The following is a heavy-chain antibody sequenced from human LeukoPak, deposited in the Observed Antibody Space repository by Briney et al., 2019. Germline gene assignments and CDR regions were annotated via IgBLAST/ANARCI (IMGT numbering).Heavy chain of an antibody. CDR3: ARAPRGYSYGNFDY. V-gene: IGHV4-59*13. CDR2: IYYSGST. J-gene: IGHJ4*02. CDR1: GGSISSYY. Sequence: SETLSPTCTVSGGSISSYYWSWIRQPPGKGLEWIGYIYYSGSTNYNPSLKSRVTISVDTSKNQFSLKLSSVTAADTAVYYCARAPRGYSYGNFDYWGQGTLVTVSS. D-gene: IGHD5-18*01.